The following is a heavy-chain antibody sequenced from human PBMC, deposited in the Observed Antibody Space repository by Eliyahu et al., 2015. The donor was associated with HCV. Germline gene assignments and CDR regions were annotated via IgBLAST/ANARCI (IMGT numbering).Heavy chain of an antibody. CDR3: ARGAVRIPFYYYGMDV. D-gene: IGHD6-6*01. CDR2: ISSSDSTI. CDR1: GFRXSRYD. V-gene: IGHV3-48*03. Sequence: EVPLVESGGGLVQPGGSLRLSCAASGFRXSRYDMNWVRQAPGKGLEWASYISSSDSTIHYADSVKGRFTISRDNAKNSLYLQINSLRVEDTAVYYCARGAVRIPFYYYGMDVWGQGTTVTVSS. J-gene: IGHJ6*02.